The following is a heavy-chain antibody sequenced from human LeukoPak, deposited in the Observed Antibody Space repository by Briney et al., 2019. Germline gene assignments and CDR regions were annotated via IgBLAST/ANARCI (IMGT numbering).Heavy chain of an antibody. CDR3: ARAEDSRSYYQGYWCSDL. J-gene: IGHJ2*01. CDR2: VIPIFSST. CDR1: GGTFRPYA. Sequence: GASVKVSCKASGGTFRPYAISWVRQPPGQGLELMGGVIPIFSSTKYAQKFQGRLIFTADESMTTVYMELSILTSEDTAVYYCARAEDSRSYYQGYWCSDLWGRGTLVTVSS. V-gene: IGHV1-69*13. D-gene: IGHD1-26*01.